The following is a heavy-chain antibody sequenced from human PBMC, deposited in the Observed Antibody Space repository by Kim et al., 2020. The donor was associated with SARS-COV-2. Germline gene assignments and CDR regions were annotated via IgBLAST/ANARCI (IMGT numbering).Heavy chain of an antibody. Sequence: YAQKLQGRVTMTTDTSTSTAYMELRSLRSDDTAVYYCATIFGVVGNYFDYWGQGTLVTVSS. D-gene: IGHD3-3*01. V-gene: IGHV1-18*01. CDR3: ATIFGVVGNYFDY. J-gene: IGHJ4*02.